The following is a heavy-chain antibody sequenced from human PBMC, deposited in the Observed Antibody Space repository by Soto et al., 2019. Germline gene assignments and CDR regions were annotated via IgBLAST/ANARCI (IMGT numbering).Heavy chain of an antibody. CDR2: IIPIFGTA. V-gene: IGHV1-69*12. D-gene: IGHD2-15*01. CDR3: ARVVTVVKAFHYWYFDL. Sequence: QVQLVQSGAEVKKPGSSVKVSCKASGGTFSSYAISWVRQAPGQGLEWMGGIIPIFGTANYAQKFQGRVTITADXSXSXXYMERSSLRSEDTAAYYCARVVTVVKAFHYWYFDLWGRGTLVTVSS. J-gene: IGHJ2*01. CDR1: GGTFSSYA.